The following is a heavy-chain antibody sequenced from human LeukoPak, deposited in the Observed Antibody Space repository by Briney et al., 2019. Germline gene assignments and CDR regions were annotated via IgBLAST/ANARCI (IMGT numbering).Heavy chain of an antibody. V-gene: IGHV3-30-3*01. J-gene: IGHJ3*02. Sequence: GGSLRLSCAASGFTFSSYAMSWVRQAPGKGLEWVAVISYDGSNKYYADSVKGRFTISRDNSKNTLYLQMNSLRAEDTAVYYCAQIVVVVAATRTNDAFDIWGQGTMVTVSS. CDR1: GFTFSSYA. CDR3: AQIVVVVAATRTNDAFDI. CDR2: ISYDGSNK. D-gene: IGHD2-15*01.